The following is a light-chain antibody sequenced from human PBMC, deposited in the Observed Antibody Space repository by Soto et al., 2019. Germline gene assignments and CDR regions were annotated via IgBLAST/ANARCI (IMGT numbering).Light chain of an antibody. V-gene: IGLV2-8*01. CDR1: KNDIGVYDF. J-gene: IGLJ1*01. Sequence: QSALTQPPSASGSPELSVTISCTGTKNDIGVYDFVSWYQHHPGKAPRLIIYEVVQRPSGVPDRFSGSKSGNTASLTVSGLQAADEADYFCKSYAGSNTYVFGSGTKVTVL. CDR2: EVV. CDR3: KSYAGSNTYV.